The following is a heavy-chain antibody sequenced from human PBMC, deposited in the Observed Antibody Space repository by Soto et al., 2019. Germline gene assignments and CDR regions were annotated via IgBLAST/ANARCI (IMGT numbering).Heavy chain of an antibody. CDR2: IKQDGSEK. V-gene: IGHV3-7*03. CDR1: GFTFRSYW. D-gene: IGHD5-12*01. CDR3: GREMKEDSCDDFGGY. J-gene: IGHJ4*02. Sequence: EVQLVESGGGLVQPGGSLRLSCAASGFTFRSYWMSWVHQAPGKGLEWVANIKQDGSEKYYVDSVKGRFTTSRDNAKNSLYLQMNSLRAEDTAVYYCGREMKEDSCDDFGGYWGQGTLVTVSS.